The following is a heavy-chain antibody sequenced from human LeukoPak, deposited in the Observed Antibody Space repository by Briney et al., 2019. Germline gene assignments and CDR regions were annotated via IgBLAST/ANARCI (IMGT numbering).Heavy chain of an antibody. Sequence: SETLSLTCTVSGGSISSYYWSWIRQPAGKGLEWIGYIYYSGSTNYNPSLKSRVTISVDTSKNQFSLKLSSVTAADTAVYYCARGRWVREVNHLAYWGQGTLVTVSS. V-gene: IGHV4-59*01. J-gene: IGHJ4*02. CDR3: ARGRWVREVNHLAY. CDR2: IYYSGST. CDR1: GGSISSYY. D-gene: IGHD3-10*01.